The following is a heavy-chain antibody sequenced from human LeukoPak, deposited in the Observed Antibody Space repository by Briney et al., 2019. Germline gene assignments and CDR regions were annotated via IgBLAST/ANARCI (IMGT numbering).Heavy chain of an antibody. CDR3: AKRRGLELTYYYYMDV. V-gene: IGHV3-30*02. CDR2: IRYDGSNK. Sequence: GGSLRLSCAASGFTFSSYGMHWVRQAPGKGLEWVAFIRYDGSNKYYADSVKGRFTISRDNSKNTLYLQMNSLIAEDTAVYYCAKRRGLELTYYYYMDVWGKGTTVTVSS. CDR1: GFTFSSYG. D-gene: IGHD1-7*01. J-gene: IGHJ6*03.